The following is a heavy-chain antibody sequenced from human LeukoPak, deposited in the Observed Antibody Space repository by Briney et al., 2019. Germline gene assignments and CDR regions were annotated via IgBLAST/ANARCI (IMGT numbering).Heavy chain of an antibody. CDR3: ASDYSRLGYCSSTSCYAAFDY. D-gene: IGHD2-2*01. CDR1: GGTFSSYA. CDR2: IIPILGIA. J-gene: IGHJ4*02. Sequence: SVKVSCKASGGTFSSYAISWVRQAPGQGLEWMGRIIPILGIANYAQKFQGRVTITADKSTSTAYMELSSLRSEDTAVYYCASDYSRLGYCSSTSCYAAFDYWGQGTLVTVSS. V-gene: IGHV1-69*04.